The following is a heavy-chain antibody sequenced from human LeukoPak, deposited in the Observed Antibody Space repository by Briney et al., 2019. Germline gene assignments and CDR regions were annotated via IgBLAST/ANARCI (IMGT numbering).Heavy chain of an antibody. CDR2: IYYSGST. CDR1: GGSINSDY. V-gene: IGHV4-59*01. CDR3: VRESGNSFHN. D-gene: IGHD6-13*01. Sequence: SETLSLTCTVSGGSINSDYWSWIRQPPGKGLEWIGYIYYSGSTNSNPSLKSRVTMSLDTSQNQFSLRLTSVTAADTAVYYCVRESGNSFHNWGQGTLVTVSS. J-gene: IGHJ4*02.